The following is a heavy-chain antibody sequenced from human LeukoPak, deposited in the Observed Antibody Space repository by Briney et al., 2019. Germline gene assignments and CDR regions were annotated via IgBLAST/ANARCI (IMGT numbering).Heavy chain of an antibody. D-gene: IGHD1-7*01. V-gene: IGHV4-4*09. Sequence: SDTLSLTCTVSGGSISSYYWSWIRQPPGKGLEWIGYIYTSGSTSYNPSLKSRVTISVDTSKNQFSLKLSSVTAADTAVYYCARHNWNYGTYYFDYWGQGTLLTVSS. CDR1: GGSISSYY. J-gene: IGHJ4*02. CDR2: IYTSGST. CDR3: ARHNWNYGTYYFDY.